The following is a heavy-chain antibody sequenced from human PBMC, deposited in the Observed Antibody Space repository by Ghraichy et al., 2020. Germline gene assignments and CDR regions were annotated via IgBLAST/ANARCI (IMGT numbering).Heavy chain of an antibody. CDR2: LYYTSGKT. J-gene: IGHJ4*02. CDR3: ADIRAADDYFDY. Sequence: SETLSLTCSVSGVSISSSRYYWGWIRQPPGMGLEWIGTLYYTSGKTYYNPSLMSRATISVDTSKNQFSLKLTSVTAADTAVYYCADIRAADDYFDYWGQGTLVTVSS. CDR1: GVSISSSRYY. V-gene: IGHV4-39*01.